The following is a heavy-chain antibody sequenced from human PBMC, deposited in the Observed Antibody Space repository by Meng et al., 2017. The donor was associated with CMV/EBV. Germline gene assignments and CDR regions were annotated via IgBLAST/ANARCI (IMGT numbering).Heavy chain of an antibody. CDR3: ARGSGYYTHYYYYGMDV. J-gene: IGHJ6*02. CDR1: GGSISSSNW. D-gene: IGHD3-3*01. CDR2: IYHSGST. V-gene: IGHV4-4*02. Sequence: GSLRLSCAVSGGSISSSNWWSWVRQPPGKGLEWIGEIYHSGSTNYNPSLKSRVTISVDKSKNQFSLKLSSVTAADTAVYYCARGSGYYTHYYYYGMDVWGQGTTVTVSS.